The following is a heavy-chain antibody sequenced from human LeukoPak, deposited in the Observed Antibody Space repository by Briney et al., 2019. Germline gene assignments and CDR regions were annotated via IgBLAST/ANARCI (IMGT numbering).Heavy chain of an antibody. CDR1: GGSISSYY. D-gene: IGHD6-19*01. V-gene: IGHV4-59*01. J-gene: IGHJ5*02. Sequence: TPSETLSLTCSVSGGSISSYYWSWIRQPPGKGLEWIGYIYSTGSTNYNPSLKSRVTISVDTSKNQFSLKLTSVTAADTAVYYCARGGTGFVAVTAVNWFDPWGQGTLVTVSS. CDR2: IYSTGST. CDR3: ARGGTGFVAVTAVNWFDP.